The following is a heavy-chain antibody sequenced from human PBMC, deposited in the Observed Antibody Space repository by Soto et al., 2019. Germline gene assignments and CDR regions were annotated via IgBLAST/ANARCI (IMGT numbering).Heavy chain of an antibody. V-gene: IGHV5-10-1*01. D-gene: IGHD6-13*01. J-gene: IGHJ5*02. CDR2: IDAVDSYV. Sequence: GESLKISFKTSGFSFTNYWIIWVLHVPGKGLECMGNIDAVDSYVNYSASLEGHVGFSVETSISTAFLHWSSLQASDSATYFCARIESIARNWFDPWGQGTLVTVSS. CDR3: ARIESIARNWFDP. CDR1: GFSFTNYW.